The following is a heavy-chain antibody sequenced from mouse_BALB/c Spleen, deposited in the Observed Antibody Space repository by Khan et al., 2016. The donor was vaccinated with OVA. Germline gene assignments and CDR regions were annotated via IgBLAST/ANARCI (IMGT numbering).Heavy chain of an antibody. Sequence: EVKLEVSGGGLVQPGGSMKLSCVASGFTFSNYWMNWVRQSPEKGFEWVAEIRLKSNIYATHYAESVRGRFTISRDDSRSSVYLQMNNLGAEDTGIYYCARGWDWYFDGWGAGTTVTISS. D-gene: IGHD3-3*01. CDR2: IRLKSNIYAT. CDR3: ARGWDWYFDG. J-gene: IGHJ1*01. CDR1: GFTFSNYW. V-gene: IGHV6-6*02.